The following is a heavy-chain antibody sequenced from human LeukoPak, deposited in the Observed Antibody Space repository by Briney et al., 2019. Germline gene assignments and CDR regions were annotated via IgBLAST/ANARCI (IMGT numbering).Heavy chain of an antibody. D-gene: IGHD6-13*01. V-gene: IGHV3-33*01. CDR1: GFTFSSYG. Sequence: GGSLRLSCAASGFTFSSYGMHWVRQAPGKGLEWVAIVWYDGNNKYYADSVKGRFTVSRDNSKDTVSLQLNSLRVEDTAVYYCARGSGAAAGAFDYWGQGTLVTVPS. CDR3: ARGSGAAAGAFDY. J-gene: IGHJ4*02. CDR2: VWYDGNNK.